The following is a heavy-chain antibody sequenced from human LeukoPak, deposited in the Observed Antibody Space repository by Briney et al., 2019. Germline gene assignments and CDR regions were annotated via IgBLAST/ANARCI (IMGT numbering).Heavy chain of an antibody. CDR2: IYPGDSDT. CDR1: GYSFTSYW. Sequence: GESLKISCKGSGYSFTSYWIGWVRQMPGKGLEWMGIIYPGDSDTRYSPSFQGQVTISADKSISTAYLQWSSLKASDTAMYYCARYANYYDSSDYYYLDAFDIWGQGTMVTVSS. J-gene: IGHJ3*02. V-gene: IGHV5-51*03. CDR3: ARYANYYDSSDYYYLDAFDI. D-gene: IGHD3-22*01.